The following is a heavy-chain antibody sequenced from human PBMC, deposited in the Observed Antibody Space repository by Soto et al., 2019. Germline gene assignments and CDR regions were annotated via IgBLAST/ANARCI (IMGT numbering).Heavy chain of an antibody. Sequence: ASVKFSCKASGGTFSSYAISWVRQAPGQGLEWMGRIIPIFGTANYAQKFQGRVTITADESTSTAYMELSSLRSEDTAVYYCARARGYGDHNYGMDVWGQGTTVTVSS. J-gene: IGHJ6*02. CDR1: GGTFSSYA. CDR2: IIPIFGTA. V-gene: IGHV1-69*13. CDR3: ARARGYGDHNYGMDV. D-gene: IGHD4-17*01.